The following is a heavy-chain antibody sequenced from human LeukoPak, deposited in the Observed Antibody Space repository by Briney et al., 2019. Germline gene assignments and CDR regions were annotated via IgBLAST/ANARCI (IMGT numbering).Heavy chain of an antibody. D-gene: IGHD1-26*01. V-gene: IGHV4-59*01. CDR1: GGSIRSYY. Sequence: SETLSLTCTDSGGSIRSYYWSWLRQPPGKGLESFGYIYDSGSTNYNPSLKSRVTISVDTSKNQFSLKLSSVTAADTAVYSCARHGSYYYMDVWGKGTTVTVSS. CDR2: IYDSGST. J-gene: IGHJ6*03. CDR3: ARHGSYYYMDV.